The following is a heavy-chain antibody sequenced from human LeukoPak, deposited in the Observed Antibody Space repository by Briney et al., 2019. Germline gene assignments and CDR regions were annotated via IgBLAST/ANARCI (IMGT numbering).Heavy chain of an antibody. CDR3: ARSAVRGVIWGGFSLAQSSHDAFDI. V-gene: IGHV5-51*01. J-gene: IGHJ3*02. D-gene: IGHD3-10*01. CDR2: LYPGDSDT. Sequence: GESLKISCKGSGYSFTNYWIGWVRQMPGKGLEWMGILYPGDSDTRYSPSFQGQVTISADKSISTAYLQWSSLKASDTAMYYCARSAVRGVIWGGFSLAQSSHDAFDIWGQGTMVTVSS. CDR1: GYSFTNYW.